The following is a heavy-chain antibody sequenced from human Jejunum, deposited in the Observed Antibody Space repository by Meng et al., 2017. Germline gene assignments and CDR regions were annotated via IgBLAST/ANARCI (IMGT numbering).Heavy chain of an antibody. CDR3: ARRRTMVRGTEGAMDV. CDR1: GFTFSSYE. V-gene: IGHV3-48*03. J-gene: IGHJ6*02. Sequence: GGSLRLSCAASGFTFSSYEMNWVRQAPGKGLEWVSYISSSGGTIYNADSVKGRFTISRDNAKNSLYLQMNSLRAEDTAVYYCARRRTMVRGTEGAMDVWGQGTTVTVSS. CDR2: ISSSGGTI. D-gene: IGHD3-10*01.